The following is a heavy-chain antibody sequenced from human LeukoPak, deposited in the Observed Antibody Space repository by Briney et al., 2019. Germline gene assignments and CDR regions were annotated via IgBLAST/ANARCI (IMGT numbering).Heavy chain of an antibody. J-gene: IGHJ6*04. CDR2: ISSSNSYI. Sequence: GGSLRLSCAASGFTFSSYSMNWVRQAPGKGLEWVSSISSSNSYIYYADSVKGRFTISRDNAKNSLYLQMNSLRAEDTAVYYCAELGITMIGGVWGKGTTVTISS. D-gene: IGHD3-10*02. CDR3: AELGITMIGGV. CDR1: GFTFSSYS. V-gene: IGHV3-21*01.